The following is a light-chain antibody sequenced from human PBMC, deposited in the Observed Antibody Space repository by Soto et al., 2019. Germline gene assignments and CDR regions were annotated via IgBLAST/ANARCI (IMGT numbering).Light chain of an antibody. J-gene: IGKJ5*01. CDR3: QQYNNWLSIT. CDR2: GAS. Sequence: EIVMTQSPATLSVSPGERATLSCRASQSISSNLAWYQQKPGQAPRLLIYGASTRATAIPARFSGSGSGTEFTLTISGLQSEDFAVYYCQQYNNWLSITFGQGTRLEIK. V-gene: IGKV3-15*01. CDR1: QSISSN.